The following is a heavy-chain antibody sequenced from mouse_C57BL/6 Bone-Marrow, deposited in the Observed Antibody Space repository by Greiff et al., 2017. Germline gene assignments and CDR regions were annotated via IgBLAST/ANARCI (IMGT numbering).Heavy chain of an antibody. D-gene: IGHD1-1*01. CDR1: GYTFTSYW. CDR3: ASRSDYVGSSYGYFDV. V-gene: IGHV1-64*01. J-gene: IGHJ1*03. Sequence: QVQLQQPGAELVKPGASVKLSCKASGYTFTSYWMHWVKQRPGQGLEWIGMIHPNSGSTNYNEKFKSKATLTVDKSSSTAYLQLSRLPSEDSAVLYCASRSDYVGSSYGYFDVWGTGTTVTVSA. CDR2: IHPNSGST.